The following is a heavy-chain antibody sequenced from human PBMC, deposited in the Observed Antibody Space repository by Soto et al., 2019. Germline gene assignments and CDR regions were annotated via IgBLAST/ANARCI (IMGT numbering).Heavy chain of an antibody. Sequence: PGGSLRLSCAASGFTFSTYSMNWVRQAPGKGLEWIAYITSSSSTIFYADSVKGRFTISRDNAKNSLYLQMNSLRDEDTCVYYCARDNEIEGSLVPLGQGTLVTVFS. V-gene: IGHV3-48*02. J-gene: IGHJ5*02. D-gene: IGHD1-1*01. CDR2: ITSSSSTI. CDR3: ARDNEIEGSLVP. CDR1: GFTFSTYS.